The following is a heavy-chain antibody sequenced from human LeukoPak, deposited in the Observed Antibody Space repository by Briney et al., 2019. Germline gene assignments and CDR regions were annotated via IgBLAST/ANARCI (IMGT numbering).Heavy chain of an antibody. D-gene: IGHD3-10*01. V-gene: IGHV3-23*01. CDR3: AKEGWFGEFEY. CDR2: ITGSGGST. Sequence: GGSLRLSCAASGFTFSSYAMSWVRQAPGKGLEWVSVITGSGGSTYYADSVKGRFTISRDNSKNTLYLQTNSLRAEDTAVYYCAKEGWFGEFEYWGQGTLVTVSS. J-gene: IGHJ4*02. CDR1: GFTFSSYA.